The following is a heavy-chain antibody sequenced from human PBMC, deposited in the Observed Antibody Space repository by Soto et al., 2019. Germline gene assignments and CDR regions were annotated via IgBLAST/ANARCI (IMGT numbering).Heavy chain of an antibody. CDR3: ARGRYCLTGRCFPNWFDS. J-gene: IGHJ5*01. CDR1: GDSISTVDYF. D-gene: IGHD2-15*01. Sequence: SETLSLTCSVSGDSISTVDYFWAWIRQPPGQALEYIGYIYKSTTTYYNPSFEGRVAISLDTSKSEFSLTVTSVTAADTAVYFCARGRYCLTGRCFPNWFDSWGQGTLVTVSS. CDR2: IYKSTTT. V-gene: IGHV4-30-4*01.